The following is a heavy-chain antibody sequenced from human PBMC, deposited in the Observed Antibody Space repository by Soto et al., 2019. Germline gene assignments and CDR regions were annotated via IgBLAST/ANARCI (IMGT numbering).Heavy chain of an antibody. CDR2: ISSSSSYI. CDR1: GFTFSSYS. Sequence: GGSLRLSCAASGFTFSSYSMNWVRQAPGKGLEWVSSISSSSSYIYYADSVKGRFTISRDNAKNSLYLQMNSLRAEDTAVYYCARDSNLCPWAYYYDSSGYCAFDIWGQGTMVTVSS. V-gene: IGHV3-21*01. J-gene: IGHJ3*02. D-gene: IGHD3-22*01. CDR3: ARDSNLCPWAYYYDSSGYCAFDI.